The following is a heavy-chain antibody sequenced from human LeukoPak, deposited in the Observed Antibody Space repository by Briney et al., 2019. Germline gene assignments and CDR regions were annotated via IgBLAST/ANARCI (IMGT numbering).Heavy chain of an antibody. CDR2: IYYSGST. V-gene: IGHV4-59*01. D-gene: IGHD3-22*01. Sequence: PSETLSLTCTVSGRSISSYYGSWVRQPPGKGLEWIGYIYYSGSTNYNPSLKSRVTISVDTSKNQFSLKLSSVTDADTTVYYCARDATRPYYYDSSGSIAFDIWGQGTMVTVSS. CDR3: ARDATRPYYYDSSGSIAFDI. CDR1: GRSISSYY. J-gene: IGHJ3*02.